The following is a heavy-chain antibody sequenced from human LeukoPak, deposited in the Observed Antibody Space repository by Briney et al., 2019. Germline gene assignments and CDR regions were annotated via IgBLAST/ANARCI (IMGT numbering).Heavy chain of an antibody. CDR2: ISYDGSNK. Sequence: SGGSLRLSCAASGFTFSNYVIHWVRQAPGKGLEWVAVISYDGSNKYYADSVKGRFTISRDNSKNTLYLQMNSLRAEDTAVYYCARTCSWSLSRFDYWGQGTLVTVSS. V-gene: IGHV3-30-3*01. CDR3: ARTCSWSLSRFDY. J-gene: IGHJ4*02. D-gene: IGHD3-16*02. CDR1: GFTFSNYV.